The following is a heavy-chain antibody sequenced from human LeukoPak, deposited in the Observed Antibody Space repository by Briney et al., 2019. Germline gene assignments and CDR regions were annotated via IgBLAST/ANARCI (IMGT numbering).Heavy chain of an antibody. CDR1: GAAFSKYG. CDR2: ISRSGDIT. J-gene: IGHJ4*02. V-gene: IGHV3-23*01. Sequence: GGSLRLSCAASGAAFSKYGMKWVRQAAGAGLEYISGISRSGDITHYADSVKGRFTISRDNVKNTLYLQMNSLRAEDTALYYCATEGFYFWGPGTQVTASS. CDR3: ATEGFYF.